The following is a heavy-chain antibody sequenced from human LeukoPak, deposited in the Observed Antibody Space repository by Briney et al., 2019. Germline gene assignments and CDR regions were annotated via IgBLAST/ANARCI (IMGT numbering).Heavy chain of an antibody. Sequence: GGSLRLSCAASGFTFSSYSMNWVRQAPGKGLEWVSSISSSSSYIYYADSVKGRFTISRDNAKNSLYLQMNSLRAEDTAVYYCARDEYSYDSTPHDYWGQGTLVTVSS. CDR2: ISSSSSYI. D-gene: IGHD5-18*01. CDR3: ARDEYSYDSTPHDY. CDR1: GFTFSSYS. J-gene: IGHJ4*02. V-gene: IGHV3-21*01.